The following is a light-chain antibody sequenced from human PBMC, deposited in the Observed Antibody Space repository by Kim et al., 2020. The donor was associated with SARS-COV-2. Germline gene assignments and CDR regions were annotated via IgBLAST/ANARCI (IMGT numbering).Light chain of an antibody. Sequence: DIQMTQSPSTLSASVGDRVTITCRASQNIGNWLAWYQQKPGKAPEVLIYKASSLESGVPSRFSGSGSGTEFTLTISSLQPDDFATYYCQQYNTNSPYTFGQGTELEI. CDR1: QNIGNW. CDR2: KAS. V-gene: IGKV1-5*03. J-gene: IGKJ2*01. CDR3: QQYNTNSPYT.